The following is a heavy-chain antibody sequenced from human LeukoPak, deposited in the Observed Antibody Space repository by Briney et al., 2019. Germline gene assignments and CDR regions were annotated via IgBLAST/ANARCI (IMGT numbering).Heavy chain of an antibody. Sequence: GGSLRLSCAASGFTFSSYEMNWVRQAPGKGLEWVSYISSSGSTIYYADSVKGRFTISRDNAKNSLYLQMNSLRAEDTTVYYCARQVGYSYGYGESSDWGQGTLVTVSS. V-gene: IGHV3-48*03. CDR2: ISSSGSTI. CDR3: ARQVGYSYGYGESSD. D-gene: IGHD5-18*01. CDR1: GFTFSSYE. J-gene: IGHJ4*02.